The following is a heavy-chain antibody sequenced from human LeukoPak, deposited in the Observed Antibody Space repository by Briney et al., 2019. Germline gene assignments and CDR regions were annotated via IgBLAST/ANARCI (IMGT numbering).Heavy chain of an antibody. D-gene: IGHD4-23*01. Sequence: ASVNVSCKASGYTFTGYYMHWVRQAPGQGLEWMGWINPNSGGTNYAQKFQGWVTMTRDTSISTAYMELSRLRSDDTAVYYCARGDYGGAGIDYWGQGTLVTVSS. J-gene: IGHJ4*02. CDR2: INPNSGGT. CDR1: GYTFTGYY. V-gene: IGHV1-2*04. CDR3: ARGDYGGAGIDY.